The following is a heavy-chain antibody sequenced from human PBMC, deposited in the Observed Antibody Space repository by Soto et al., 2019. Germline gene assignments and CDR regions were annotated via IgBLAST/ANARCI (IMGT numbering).Heavy chain of an antibody. Sequence: EVQLVESGGGLVQPGGSLRLSCAASGFTFSIYSMNWVRQAPGKGLEWVSYITSDRKTIHYADSVKGRFTIFRDSAKNSLYLQMNSLRDEDTAVYDCARSVEGQFDYWGQGTLVTVSS. V-gene: IGHV3-48*02. J-gene: IGHJ4*02. CDR2: ITSDRKTI. D-gene: IGHD6-19*01. CDR3: ARSVEGQFDY. CDR1: GFTFSIYS.